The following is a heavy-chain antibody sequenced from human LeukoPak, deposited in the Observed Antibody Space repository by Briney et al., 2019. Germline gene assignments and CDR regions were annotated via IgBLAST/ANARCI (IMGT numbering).Heavy chain of an antibody. J-gene: IGHJ5*02. CDR3: ARGQWVLWFGELLTPNWFDP. CDR1: GGSFSGYY. V-gene: IGHV4-34*01. Sequence: SETLSLTCAVYGGSFSGYYWSWIRQPPGKGLEWIGEINHSGSTNYNPSLKSRVTISVDTSKNQFSLKLSSVTAADTAVYYCARGQWVLWFGELLTPNWFDPWGQGTLVTVSS. D-gene: IGHD3-10*01. CDR2: INHSGST.